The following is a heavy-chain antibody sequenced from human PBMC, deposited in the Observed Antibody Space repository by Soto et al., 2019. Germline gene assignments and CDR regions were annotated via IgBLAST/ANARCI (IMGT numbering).Heavy chain of an antibody. D-gene: IGHD6-13*01. CDR2: ISSSGSTI. J-gene: IGHJ4*02. CDR1: GFTFSDYY. CDR3: ARDPTPYSSSWYWDY. Sequence: GGSLRLSCAASGFTFSDYYMSWIRQAPGKGLEWVSYISSSGSTIYYADSVKGRFTISRDNAKNALYLQMNSLRAEDTAVDYCARDPTPYSSSWYWDYWGQGTLVTVSS. V-gene: IGHV3-11*01.